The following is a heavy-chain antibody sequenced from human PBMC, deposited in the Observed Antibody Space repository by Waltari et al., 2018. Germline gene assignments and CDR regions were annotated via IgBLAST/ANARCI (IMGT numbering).Heavy chain of an antibody. Sequence: EVQLVESGGGLVQPGGSLRLSCAASGFTFSSYAMSCVRQAPGKGLEWVSVISGSGYSTYYADSVKGRFTISRDNSKNTLYLQMNSLRAEDTAVYYCVKDFDIAAARGHFDYWGQGTLVTVSS. V-gene: IGHV3-23*04. CDR3: VKDFDIAAARGHFDY. CDR1: GFTFSSYA. D-gene: IGHD6-13*01. CDR2: ISGSGYST. J-gene: IGHJ4*02.